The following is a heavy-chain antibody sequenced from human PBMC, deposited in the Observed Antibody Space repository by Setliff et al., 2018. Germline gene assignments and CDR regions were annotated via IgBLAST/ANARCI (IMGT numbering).Heavy chain of an antibody. J-gene: IGHJ4*02. CDR2: ITDDGGTT. Sequence: GESLKISCRPSGFTFSSYTMNWVRQAPGKGLEWVSAITDDGGTTHYAGSVMGRFTIARDNSNSALYLQMHSLRVDDTALYYCAKSSGSSSSTNLEYLGPGTLVTVSS. CDR3: AKSSGSSSSTNLEY. D-gene: IGHD6-6*01. CDR1: GFTFSSYT. V-gene: IGHV3-23*01.